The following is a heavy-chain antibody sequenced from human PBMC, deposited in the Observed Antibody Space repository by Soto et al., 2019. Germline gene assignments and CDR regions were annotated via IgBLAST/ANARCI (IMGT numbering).Heavy chain of an antibody. V-gene: IGHV5-10-1*01. J-gene: IGHJ4*02. D-gene: IGHD3-22*01. CDR3: ARQIYDSDTGPNFQYYFDS. CDR1: GYSFAGYW. CDR2: IDPSDSQT. Sequence: GESLKISCKGSGYSFAGYWITWVLEKPGKGLEWMGRIDPSDSQTYYSPSFRGHVTISATKSITTVFLQWSSLRASDTAMYYCARQIYDSDTGPNFQYYFDSWGQGTPVTVSS.